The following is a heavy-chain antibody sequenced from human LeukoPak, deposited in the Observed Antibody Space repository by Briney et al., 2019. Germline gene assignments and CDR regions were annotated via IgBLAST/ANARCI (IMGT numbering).Heavy chain of an antibody. CDR2: ISGSGGST. CDR3: AKDRRYSNYNYYYYMDV. CDR1: GFTFTSYA. D-gene: IGHD4-11*01. V-gene: IGHV3-23*01. Sequence: GGSLRLSCAAPGFTFTSYAMSWVRQAPGKGLGWVSAISGSGGSTYYADSVKGRFTITRDNSKNTLYLQMNSLRAEDTAVYYCAKDRRYSNYNYYYYMDVWGKGTTVTVSS. J-gene: IGHJ6*03.